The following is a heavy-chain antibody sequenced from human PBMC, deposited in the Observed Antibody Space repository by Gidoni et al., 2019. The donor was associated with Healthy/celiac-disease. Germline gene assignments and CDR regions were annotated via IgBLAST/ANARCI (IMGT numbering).Heavy chain of an antibody. CDR1: GYTFTSYY. CDR2: INPSGGST. Sequence: QVQLVQSGAEVKKPGASVKVSCKASGYTFTSYYMHWVRQAPGQGLEWMGIINPSGGSTSYAQKFQGRVTMTRDTSTSTVYIELSSLRSEDTAVYYCARGLSHDSSGYNDAFDIWGQGTMVTVSS. D-gene: IGHD3-22*01. V-gene: IGHV1-46*01. J-gene: IGHJ3*02. CDR3: ARGLSHDSSGYNDAFDI.